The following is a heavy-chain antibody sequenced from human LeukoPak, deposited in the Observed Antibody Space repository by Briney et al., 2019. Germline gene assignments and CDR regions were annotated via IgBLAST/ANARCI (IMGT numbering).Heavy chain of an antibody. Sequence: GGSLRLSCAASGFTVSSNYMSWVRQAPGKGLKWVSVIYSGGSTYYADSVKGRFTISRHNSKNTLYLQMNSLRAEDTAVYYCARGTVRYYFDYWGQGTLVTVSS. CDR1: GFTVSSNY. J-gene: IGHJ4*02. CDR3: ARGTVRYYFDY. CDR2: IYSGGST. D-gene: IGHD4-17*01. V-gene: IGHV3-53*04.